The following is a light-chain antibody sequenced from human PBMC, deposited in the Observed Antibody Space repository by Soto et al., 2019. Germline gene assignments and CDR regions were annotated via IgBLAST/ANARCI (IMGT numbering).Light chain of an antibody. J-gene: IGLJ2*01. Sequence: QSAPTQPRSVSGSRGQSVTISCTGTSSDVGGYDYVSWYQQSPGKAPKLMIYDVSERPSGVPDRFSGSKSGNTASLTISGLQAEDEADYYCCSYAGTYTPVVFGGGTKLTVL. CDR1: SSDVGGYDY. CDR3: CSYAGTYTPVV. CDR2: DVS. V-gene: IGLV2-11*01.